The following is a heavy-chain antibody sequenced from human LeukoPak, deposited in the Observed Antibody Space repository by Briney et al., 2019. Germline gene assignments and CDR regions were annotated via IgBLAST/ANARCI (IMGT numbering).Heavy chain of an antibody. D-gene: IGHD5-18*01. CDR2: IYYGGST. CDR1: APSIISSY. V-gene: IGHV4-59*08. Sequence: SQTLSPTRTLAAPSIISSYCSSIRHPPGNGLEWIGSIYYGGSTNYNPSLKSRVTISVDTSKNQFSLKLSSVTAADTAVYYCARQSSRGYSYGRYAFDIWGQGTMVTVSS. J-gene: IGHJ3*02. CDR3: ARQSSRGYSYGRYAFDI.